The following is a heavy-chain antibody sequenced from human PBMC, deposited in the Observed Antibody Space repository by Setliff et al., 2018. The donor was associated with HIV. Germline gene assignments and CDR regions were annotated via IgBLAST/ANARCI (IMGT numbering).Heavy chain of an antibody. J-gene: IGHJ6*03. Sequence: SETLSLTCTVSGGSISSSSYYWGWIRQPPGKGLEWIGSIYYSGSIYYNPSLKSRVTISVDTSKNQFSLKLSSVTAADTAVYYCARLVTVVTLNYMDVWGKGTTVTVSS. V-gene: IGHV4-39*07. CDR2: IYYSGSI. CDR3: ARLVTVVTLNYMDV. D-gene: IGHD2-21*02. CDR1: GGSISSSSYY.